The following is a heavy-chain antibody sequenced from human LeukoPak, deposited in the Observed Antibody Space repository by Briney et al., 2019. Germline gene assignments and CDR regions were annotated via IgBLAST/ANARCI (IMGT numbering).Heavy chain of an antibody. CDR1: GFTFSSYA. D-gene: IGHD3-10*01. Sequence: GGSLRLSCAPSGFTFSSYAMHWVRQAPGKGLEWVAVISYDGSNKYYADSVKGRFTISRDNSKNTLYLQMNSLRAEDTAVYYCARGHVVRGGDYWGQGTLVTVSS. J-gene: IGHJ4*02. V-gene: IGHV3-30*04. CDR3: ARGHVVRGGDY. CDR2: ISYDGSNK.